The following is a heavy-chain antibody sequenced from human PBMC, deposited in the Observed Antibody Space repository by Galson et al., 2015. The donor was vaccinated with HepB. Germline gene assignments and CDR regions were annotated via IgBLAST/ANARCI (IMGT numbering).Heavy chain of an antibody. D-gene: IGHD1-1*01. J-gene: IGHJ3*02. CDR2: TYYRSKWYN. CDR1: GDSVSSNSAA. CDR3: ARTTWADYAFDI. V-gene: IGHV6-1*01. Sequence: CAISGDSVSSNSAAWNWIRQSPSRGLEWLGRTYYRSKWYNDYAGSVKSRITINPDTSENQFSLQLNSVTPEDTAVYYCARTTWADYAFDIWGQGTMVTVSS.